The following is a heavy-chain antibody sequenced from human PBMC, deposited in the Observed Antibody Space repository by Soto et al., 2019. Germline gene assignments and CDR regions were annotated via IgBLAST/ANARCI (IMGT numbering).Heavy chain of an antibody. CDR3: AAGALPEEFDAFDI. D-gene: IGHD3-10*01. CDR1: GITVSSNY. Sequence: PGGSLRLSCAASGITVSSNYMSWVRQAPGKGLDWVSVIYRNGKTYYADSVKGRFIISRDNSKNTLYLQMNSLRADDTAVYYCAAGALPEEFDAFDIWGQGTMVT. V-gene: IGHV3-66*01. CDR2: IYRNGKT. J-gene: IGHJ3*02.